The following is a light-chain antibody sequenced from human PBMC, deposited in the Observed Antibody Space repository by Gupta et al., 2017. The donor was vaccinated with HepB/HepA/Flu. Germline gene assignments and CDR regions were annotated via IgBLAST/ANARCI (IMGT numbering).Light chain of an antibody. CDR3: QQSDSTPFT. Sequence: DIQMTQSPSSLSASVGDRVTITCRASQSISSYLNWYQQKPGKAPKLLIYAASSLQSGVPSRFSGSGSGTXFTLTIXRLQPEDFATYYCQQSDSTPFTFGXGTKVDIK. CDR2: AAS. V-gene: IGKV1-39*01. CDR1: QSISSY. J-gene: IGKJ3*01.